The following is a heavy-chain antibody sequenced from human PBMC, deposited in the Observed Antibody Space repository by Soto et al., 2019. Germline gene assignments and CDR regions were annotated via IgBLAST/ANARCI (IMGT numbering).Heavy chain of an antibody. Sequence: ASVKVSCKASGYTFTGCYMHWVRQAPGQGIEKIGWINPNSGGTNYAQKFQGWVTMTRDTSISTAYMELSRLRSDDTAVYYCPTSGRIYYDFSSGLGYYGMDVWGQGTTVTGS. J-gene: IGHJ6*02. CDR2: INPNSGGT. CDR3: PTSGRIYYDFSSGLGYYGMDV. D-gene: IGHD3-3*01. CDR1: GYTFTGCY. V-gene: IGHV1-2*04.